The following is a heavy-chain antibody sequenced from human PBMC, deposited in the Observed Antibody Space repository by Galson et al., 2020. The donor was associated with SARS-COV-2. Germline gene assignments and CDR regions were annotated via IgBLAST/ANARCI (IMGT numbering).Heavy chain of an antibody. CDR2: IYYSGST. D-gene: IGHD3-22*01. V-gene: IGHV4-39*06. CDR1: GGTISSSRYY. CDR3: ASDYYDSTLLDI. J-gene: IGHJ3*02. Sequence: SETLSLTCTASGGTISSSRYYWGWIRPPPGPGPEWIGSIYYSGSTYYNPSLKRRVTISVDTSKNQFALKLSSVTAADTAVYYCASDYYDSTLLDIWCQGTMVTVSS.